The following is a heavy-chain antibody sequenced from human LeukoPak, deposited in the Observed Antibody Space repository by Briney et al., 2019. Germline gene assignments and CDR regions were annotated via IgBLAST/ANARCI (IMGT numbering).Heavy chain of an antibody. J-gene: IGHJ4*02. Sequence: PGGSLRLSCEASGFTFDDFAMNWVRQAPGKGLQWVSLIYASGGTTKYADSVKGRFTISRDNSKNTLYLQMNSLRVEDTAVYYCAEDSIRDGYNSYDYWGQGTLVTVSS. CDR1: GFTFDDFA. CDR2: IYASGGTT. D-gene: IGHD5-24*01. V-gene: IGHV3-23*01. CDR3: AEDSIRDGYNSYDY.